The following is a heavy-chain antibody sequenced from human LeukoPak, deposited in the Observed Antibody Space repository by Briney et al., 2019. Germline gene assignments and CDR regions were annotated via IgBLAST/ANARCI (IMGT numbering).Heavy chain of an antibody. D-gene: IGHD4-23*01. J-gene: IGHJ5*02. V-gene: IGHV1-2*02. CDR1: GYTFIGYY. Sequence: GASVKVSCKASGYTFIGYYMHWVRQAPGQGLEWMGWINPNSGGTNYAQKFRGRVTMTRDTSISTAYMELSRLRSDDTAVYYCARDFAYGDNRWFDPWGQGTLVTVSS. CDR2: INPNSGGT. CDR3: ARDFAYGDNRWFDP.